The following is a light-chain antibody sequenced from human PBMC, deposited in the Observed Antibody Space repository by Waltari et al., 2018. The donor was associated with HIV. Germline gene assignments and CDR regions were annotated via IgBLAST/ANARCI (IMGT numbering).Light chain of an antibody. CDR1: SSDVGGYNL. V-gene: IGLV2-23*02. CDR3: CAYAGSTTYVI. CDR2: EVS. Sequence: QSALTQPASVSGSPGQSITISCTGTSSDVGGYNLVFWYQQHPGKAPKLMIYEVSKRPSGVSNHFSGSKSGNTASLTISGLQAEDEADYYCCAYAGSTTYVIFGGGTKLTVL. J-gene: IGLJ2*01.